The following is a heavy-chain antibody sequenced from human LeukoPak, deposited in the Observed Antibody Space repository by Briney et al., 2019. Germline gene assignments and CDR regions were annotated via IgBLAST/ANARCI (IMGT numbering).Heavy chain of an antibody. D-gene: IGHD3-10*01. J-gene: IGHJ4*02. CDR3: ARDPEWFGEFLPSFDY. CDR2: ISSSSSTI. V-gene: IGHV3-48*01. Sequence: GGSLRLSCAASGFTFSSYWMSWVRQAPGKGLEWVSYISSSSSTIYYADSVKGRFTISRDNAKNSLYLQMNSLRAEDTAVYYCARDPEWFGEFLPSFDYWGQGTLVTVSS. CDR1: GFTFSSYW.